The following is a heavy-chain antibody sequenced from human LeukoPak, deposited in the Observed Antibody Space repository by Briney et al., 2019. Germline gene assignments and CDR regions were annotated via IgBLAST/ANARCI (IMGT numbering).Heavy chain of an antibody. V-gene: IGHV4-39*07. Sequence: PSETLSLTCTVSGGSIGSSSYYWGWIRQPPGKGLEWIGSIYYSGSTYYNPSLKSRVTISVDTSKNQFSLKLSSVTAADTAVYYCARDNHYYYYMDVWGKGTTVTVSS. CDR1: GGSIGSSSYY. CDR2: IYYSGST. J-gene: IGHJ6*03. CDR3: ARDNHYYYYMDV. D-gene: IGHD1-14*01.